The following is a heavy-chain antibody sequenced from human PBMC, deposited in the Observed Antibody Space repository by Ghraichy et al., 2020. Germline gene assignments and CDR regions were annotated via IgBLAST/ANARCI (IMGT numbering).Heavy chain of an antibody. CDR1: GFTFSSYE. V-gene: IGHV3-48*03. J-gene: IGHJ6*02. CDR3: ARDQNGGFWSGYSGYGMDV. D-gene: IGHD3-3*01. CDR2: ISSSGSTI. Sequence: GESLNISCAASGFTFSSYEMNWVRQAPGKGLEWVSYISSSGSTIYYAVSVKGRFTISRDNAKNSLYLQMNSLRAEDTAVYYCARDQNGGFWSGYSGYGMDVWGQGTTVTVSS.